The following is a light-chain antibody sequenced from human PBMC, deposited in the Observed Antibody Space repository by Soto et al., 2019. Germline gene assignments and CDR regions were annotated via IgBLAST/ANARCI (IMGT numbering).Light chain of an antibody. CDR2: GAS. CDR3: QQYHSAPDT. J-gene: IGKJ2*01. CDR1: QRLRRSN. Sequence: EIVLTQSPGTLSLSPGERATLSCRASQRLRRSNLAWYQQKPGQAPRVLIYGASSRATGIPDRFSGSGSGTDFTLTISRLESEDFAVYYCQQYHSAPDTFGQGTKLEIK. V-gene: IGKV3-20*01.